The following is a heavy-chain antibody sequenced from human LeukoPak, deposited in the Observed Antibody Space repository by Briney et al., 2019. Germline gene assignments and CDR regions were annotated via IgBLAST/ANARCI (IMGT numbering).Heavy chain of an antibody. CDR1: GFTVSSNY. CDR2: IYSGGST. Sequence: GGSLRLSCAASGFTVSSNYMSWVRQAPGKGLEWVSVIYSGGSTYYADSVKGRFTISRENAKNSLYLQMNSLRAGDTAVYYCARFDSSGYYFDYWGQGTLVTVSS. V-gene: IGHV3-53*01. CDR3: ARFDSSGYYFDY. J-gene: IGHJ4*02. D-gene: IGHD3-22*01.